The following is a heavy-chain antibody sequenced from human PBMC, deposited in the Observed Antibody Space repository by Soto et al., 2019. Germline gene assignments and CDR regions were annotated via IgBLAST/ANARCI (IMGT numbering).Heavy chain of an antibody. CDR2: INAGNGNT. CDR3: ARGHLAVVPVASWFYYMDV. V-gene: IGHV1-3*01. D-gene: IGHD2-2*01. CDR1: GYTFTNYA. Sequence: QVQLVQSGAEVEKPGASVKVSCKASGYTFTNYAVHWVRQAPGQRLEWMGWINAGNGNTRFSQNLQGRVPITRDNSARTVYMELSSLRSEDTAVYYCARGHLAVVPVASWFYYMDVWGKGTTVTVSS. J-gene: IGHJ6*03.